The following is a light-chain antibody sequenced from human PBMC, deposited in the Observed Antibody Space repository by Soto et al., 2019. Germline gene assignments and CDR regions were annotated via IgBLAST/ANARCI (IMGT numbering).Light chain of an antibody. V-gene: IGKV4-1*01. CDR2: WAS. Sequence: DIVMTQSPDSLAVSLGERATINCKSSQSVLYSSNNKNYLAWYQQKPGQPPKLLIYWASTRDSGGPDRFSGSGSGTDFTLTFSSRQAEDVAVYYCQQYYSTPWTFGQGTQVQIK. CDR3: QQYYSTPWT. CDR1: QSVLYSSNNKNY. J-gene: IGKJ1*01.